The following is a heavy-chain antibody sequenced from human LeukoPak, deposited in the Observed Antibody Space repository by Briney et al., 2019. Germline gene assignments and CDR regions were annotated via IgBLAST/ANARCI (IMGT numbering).Heavy chain of an antibody. CDR2: IWYDGSNK. CDR3: AGARRDIVVVPAGMDV. V-gene: IGHV3-33*01. D-gene: IGHD2-2*01. J-gene: IGHJ6*04. Sequence: PGRSLRLSCAASGFTFSSYGMHWVRQAPGKGLEWVAVIWYDGSNKYYADSVKGRFTISRDNSKNTLYLQMNSLRAEDTAVYYCAGARRDIVVVPAGMDVWGKGTTVTVSS. CDR1: GFTFSSYG.